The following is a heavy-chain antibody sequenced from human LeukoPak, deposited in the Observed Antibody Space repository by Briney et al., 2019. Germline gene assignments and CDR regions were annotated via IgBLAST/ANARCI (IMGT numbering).Heavy chain of an antibody. J-gene: IGHJ5*02. Sequence: SETLSLTCTVSGVSISSYYWSWVRQPAGKGLEGDGRIYTSGSTNYNPSLKSRVTMSVDTSKNQFSLKLSSVTAADTAVYYCARDSRYYDSSGYYYRDWFDPWGQGTLVTVSS. CDR1: GVSISSYY. D-gene: IGHD3-22*01. CDR3: ARDSRYYDSSGYYYRDWFDP. CDR2: IYTSGST. V-gene: IGHV4-4*07.